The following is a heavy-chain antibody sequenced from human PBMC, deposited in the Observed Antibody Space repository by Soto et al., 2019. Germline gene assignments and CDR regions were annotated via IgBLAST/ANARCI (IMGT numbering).Heavy chain of an antibody. V-gene: IGHV1-18*01. D-gene: IGHD5-12*01. CDR3: ARGGGNDPRPVDY. Sequence: ASVKGSCKASGFTFSRSGVRWVRQAPGQGLEWIGWIVVDSGNTNYVQKVQERVTMTTDTSTSTAYMELRSLRSGDTAVYYCARGGGNDPRPVDYWGQGTLVTVSS. CDR1: GFTFSRSG. CDR2: IVVDSGNT. J-gene: IGHJ4*02.